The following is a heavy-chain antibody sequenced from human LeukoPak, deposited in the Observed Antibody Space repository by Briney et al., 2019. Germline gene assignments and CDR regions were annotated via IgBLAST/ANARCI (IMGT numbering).Heavy chain of an antibody. CDR3: ARAAAVAGPFDY. Sequence: KPSETLSLTCAVYGGSFSGYYWSWIRQPPGKGLEWIGEINHSGSTNYNPSLKSRVTISVDTSKNQFSLKLSSVTAADTAVYYCARAAAVAGPFDYWGQGTLVTVSS. V-gene: IGHV4-34*01. D-gene: IGHD6-19*01. CDR1: GGSFSGYY. CDR2: INHSGST. J-gene: IGHJ4*02.